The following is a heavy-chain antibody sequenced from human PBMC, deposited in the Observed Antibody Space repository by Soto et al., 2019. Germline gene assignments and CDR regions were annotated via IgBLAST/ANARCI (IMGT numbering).Heavy chain of an antibody. D-gene: IGHD4-17*01. CDR3: AVQATVTTMIDY. V-gene: IGHV1-69*02. CDR1: GGTFSSYT. CDR2: IIPILGIA. Sequence: XVKVSCKASGGTFSSYTISWVLQAPGQGLEWMGRIIPILGIANYAQKFQGRVTITADKSTSTAYMELSSLRSEDTAVYYCAVQATVTTMIDYWGQGTLVTVSS. J-gene: IGHJ4*02.